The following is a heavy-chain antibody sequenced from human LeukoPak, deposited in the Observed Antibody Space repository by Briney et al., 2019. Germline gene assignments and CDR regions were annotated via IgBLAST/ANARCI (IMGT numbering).Heavy chain of an antibody. CDR1: GFTFSSYG. J-gene: IGHJ4*02. D-gene: IGHD3-22*01. CDR3: AKDSSYDSSGYEYDY. Sequence: AGGSLRLSCAASGFTFSSYGVHWVRQAPGKGLEWVAVIWYDGSNKYYADSVKGRFTISRDNAKNSLYLQMNSLRAEDTALYYCAKDSSYDSSGYEYDYWGQGTLVTVSS. CDR2: IWYDGSNK. V-gene: IGHV3-33*03.